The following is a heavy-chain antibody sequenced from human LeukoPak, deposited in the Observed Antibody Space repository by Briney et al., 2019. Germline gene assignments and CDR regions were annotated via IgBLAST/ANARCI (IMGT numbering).Heavy chain of an antibody. V-gene: IGHV3-7*01. J-gene: IGHJ1*01. CDR1: GFSFRSYW. CDR3: ATYSILNAREFRY. D-gene: IGHD4-11*01. Sequence: PGGSLRLSCAASGFSFRSYWMSWVRQAPGKGLEWVANVQHIGGETYYVDSVKGRFTISRDNAKNSVYLQMNSLGADDTAVYYCATYSILNAREFRYWGQGTLVTVTS. CDR2: VQHIGGET.